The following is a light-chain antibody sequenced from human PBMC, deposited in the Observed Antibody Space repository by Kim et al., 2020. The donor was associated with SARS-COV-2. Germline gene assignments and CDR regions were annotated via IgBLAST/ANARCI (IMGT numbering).Light chain of an antibody. J-gene: IGLJ1*01. CDR1: KLGDKY. CDR2: QDS. V-gene: IGLV3-1*01. CDR3: QAWDSSTYV. Sequence: GSPGQTARITCSGDKLGDKYACWYQQKPGQSPVLVIYQDSKRPSGIPERFSGSNSGNTATLTISGTQAMDEADYSCQAWDSSTYVFGTGTKVTVL.